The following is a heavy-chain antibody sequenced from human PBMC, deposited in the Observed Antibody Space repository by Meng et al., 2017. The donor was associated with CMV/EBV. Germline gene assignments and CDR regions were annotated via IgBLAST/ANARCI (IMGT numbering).Heavy chain of an antibody. J-gene: IGHJ6*02. V-gene: IGHV3-30-3*01. Sequence: GESLKISCAASGFTFTNNAMHWVRQAPGKGLEWVAVISYGGINTYHADPVRGRFTISRDNSKNTVYLQMNSLRADDTAVYYCARDRGASVVAAARGYFYYGMDLWCQGPTVTVSS. CDR1: GFTFTNNA. CDR3: ARDRGASVVAAARGYFYYGMDL. CDR2: ISYGGINT. D-gene: IGHD2-15*01.